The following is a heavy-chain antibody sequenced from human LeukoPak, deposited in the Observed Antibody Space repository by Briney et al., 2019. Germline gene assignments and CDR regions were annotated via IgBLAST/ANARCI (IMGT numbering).Heavy chain of an antibody. Sequence: SQTLSLTCAISGDSVSSNSVTWNWIRQSPSRGLEWLGRTYYRSTWYNDYAVSVRGRITVNPDTSKNQFSLHLNSVTPEDTAVYYCARRLTQYDCFDPWGQGIPVTVSS. D-gene: IGHD2-2*01. CDR2: TYYRSTWYN. CDR3: ARRLTQYDCFDP. J-gene: IGHJ5*02. CDR1: GDSVSSNSVT. V-gene: IGHV6-1*01.